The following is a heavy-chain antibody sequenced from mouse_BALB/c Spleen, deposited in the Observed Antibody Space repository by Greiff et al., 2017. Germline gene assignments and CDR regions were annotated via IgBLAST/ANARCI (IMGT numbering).Heavy chain of an antibody. Sequence: VQLQQSGTVLARPGASVKMSCKASGYSFTSYWMHWVKQRPGQGLEWIGAIYPGNSDTSYNQKFKGKAKLTAVTSASTAYMELSSLTNEDSAVYYCTRGGYGNGYYYAMDYWGQGTSVTVSS. CDR1: GYSFTSYW. CDR3: TRGGYGNGYYYAMDY. D-gene: IGHD2-1*01. J-gene: IGHJ4*01. CDR2: IYPGNSDT. V-gene: IGHV1-5*01.